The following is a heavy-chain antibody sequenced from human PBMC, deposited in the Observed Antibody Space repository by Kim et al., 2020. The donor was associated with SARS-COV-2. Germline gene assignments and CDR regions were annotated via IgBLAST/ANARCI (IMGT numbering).Heavy chain of an antibody. D-gene: IGHD6-13*01. V-gene: IGHV4-39*01. Sequence: LKSRVTISVDTSKNPFSLKLSSVTAADTAVYYCARHTIGSSSWRVNYFDYWGQGTLVTVSS. J-gene: IGHJ4*02. CDR3: ARHTIGSSSWRVNYFDY.